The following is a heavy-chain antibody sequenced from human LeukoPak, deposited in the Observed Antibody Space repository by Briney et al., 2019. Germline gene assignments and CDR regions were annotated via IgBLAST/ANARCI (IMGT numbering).Heavy chain of an antibody. J-gene: IGHJ4*02. CDR2: ISGSGGST. D-gene: IGHD1-26*01. V-gene: IGHV3-23*01. CDR1: GFTFSSYA. Sequence: PGGSLRLSCAASGFTFSSYAMGWVRQAPGKGLEWVSVISGSGGSTYYADSVKGRFTISRDNSKNTLYMQMNSLRAEDTAVYYCAKDRVGSTHFDYWGQGTLVTASS. CDR3: AKDRVGSTHFDY.